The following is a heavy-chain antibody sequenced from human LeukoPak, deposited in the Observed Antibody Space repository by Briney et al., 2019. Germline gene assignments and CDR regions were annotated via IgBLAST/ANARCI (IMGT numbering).Heavy chain of an antibody. CDR3: ARVWSGYLYYFDH. CDR1: GFTVSSNY. D-gene: IGHD3-3*01. CDR2: IYSGGST. J-gene: IGHJ4*02. Sequence: GGSLRLSCAASGFTVSSNYMSCVRQAPGKGLEWVSIIYSGGSTYYADSVKGRFTISRDNSKNTVYFQMNSLRAEDTAVYYCARVWSGYLYYFDHWGQGTLVTVSS. V-gene: IGHV3-53*01.